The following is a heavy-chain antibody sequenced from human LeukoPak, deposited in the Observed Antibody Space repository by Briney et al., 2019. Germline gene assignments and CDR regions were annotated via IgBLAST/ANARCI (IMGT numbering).Heavy chain of an antibody. D-gene: IGHD4-17*01. J-gene: IGHJ4*02. V-gene: IGHV4-39*07. CDR3: ARASYYGDYVV. Sequence: SETLSLTCIVSGGSISSTTYYWGWIRQPPGKGLEWIGSIYYSGNTYYNPSLKSRVTISVDTSKNQFSLKLSSVTAADTAVYYCARASYYGDYVVWGQGTLVTVSS. CDR1: GGSISSTTYY. CDR2: IYYSGNT.